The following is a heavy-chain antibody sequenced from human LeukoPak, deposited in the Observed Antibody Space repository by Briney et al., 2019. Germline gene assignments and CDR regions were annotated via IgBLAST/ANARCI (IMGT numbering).Heavy chain of an antibody. V-gene: IGHV4-34*01. D-gene: IGHD4-11*01. CDR3: TRMTRGHDY. CDR1: GVSFDDYY. J-gene: IGHJ4*02. Sequence: SETLSLTRAVSGVSFDDYYWSWVRQTSGKGLEWIGEINHSGYTNDNPSLKSRVTLSIDTSREQFSLNLRSVTVADAGIYYCTRMTRGHDYWGQGTQVTVSS. CDR2: INHSGYT.